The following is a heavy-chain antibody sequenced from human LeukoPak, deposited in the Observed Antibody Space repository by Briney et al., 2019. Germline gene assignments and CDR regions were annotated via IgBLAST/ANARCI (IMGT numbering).Heavy chain of an antibody. D-gene: IGHD3-9*01. CDR2: ISAYNGNT. J-gene: IGHJ4*02. Sequence: GASVKVSCKASGYTFTSYGISWVRQAPGQGLEGMGWISAYNGNTNYAQKLQGRVTMTTDTSTSTAYMELRSLRSDDPAVYYCARAGYYDILTGYPAIDYWGQGTLVTVSS. CDR1: GYTFTSYG. CDR3: ARAGYYDILTGYPAIDY. V-gene: IGHV1-18*01.